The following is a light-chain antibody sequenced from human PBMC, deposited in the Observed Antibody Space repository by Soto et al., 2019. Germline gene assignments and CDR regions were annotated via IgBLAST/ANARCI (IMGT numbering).Light chain of an antibody. CDR1: NSNIGSKY. Sequence: QSVLTQPPSESGTPGQRVSISCSGSNSNIGSKYVYWYQQLPGTAPKLLMYRNNQRPSGVPDRFSGSKSGTSASLAISGLRFEDEADYYCAAWDNILGGLAFGGGTKLTVL. CDR3: AAWDNILGGLA. V-gene: IGLV1-47*01. J-gene: IGLJ2*01. CDR2: RNN.